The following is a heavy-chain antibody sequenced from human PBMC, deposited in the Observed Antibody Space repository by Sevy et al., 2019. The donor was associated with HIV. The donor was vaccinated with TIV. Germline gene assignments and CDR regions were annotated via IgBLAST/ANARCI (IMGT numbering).Heavy chain of an antibody. Sequence: GGSLRLSCAASGITFSSHAMHWVRQAPGKGLEWVTIISYDGSNKNYPDSVKGRFTISRDNAKNTRYLQMNSLRAEDTAVYYCARADYGDYSGEFDYWGQGTLVTVSS. J-gene: IGHJ4*02. CDR3: ARADYGDYSGEFDY. D-gene: IGHD4-17*01. V-gene: IGHV3-30-3*01. CDR1: GITFSSHA. CDR2: ISYDGSNK.